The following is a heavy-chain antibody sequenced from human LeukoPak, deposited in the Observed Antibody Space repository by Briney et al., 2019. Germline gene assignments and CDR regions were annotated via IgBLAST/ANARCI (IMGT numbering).Heavy chain of an antibody. D-gene: IGHD5-24*01. CDR1: GFTFSSYS. V-gene: IGHV3-21*01. CDR3: ARDLRSVATITGDFDY. J-gene: IGHJ4*02. Sequence: PGGSLRLSCAASGFTFSSYSMNWVRQAPGKGLEWVSSISSSSSYIYYADSVKGRFTISRDNAKNSLYLQMNSLRAEDTAVYYCARDLRSVATITGDFDYWGQGTLVTVSS. CDR2: ISSSSSYI.